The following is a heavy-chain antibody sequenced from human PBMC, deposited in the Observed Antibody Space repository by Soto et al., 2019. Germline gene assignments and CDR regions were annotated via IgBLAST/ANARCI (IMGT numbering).Heavy chain of an antibody. CDR1: GFTFKESA. CDR3: AKGRGSGWAWYFDN. Sequence: EVRLLEAGGGLKQPGGSLRLSCAASGFTFKESAMNWVRQAPGKGLEWVASISDTGASTWYAESVRGRLSISRDNSKNTLSLQMNSLRGEDTAVYYCAKGRGSGWAWYFDNWGQGTLVTVSS. CDR2: ISDTGAST. V-gene: IGHV3-23*01. D-gene: IGHD6-19*01. J-gene: IGHJ4*02.